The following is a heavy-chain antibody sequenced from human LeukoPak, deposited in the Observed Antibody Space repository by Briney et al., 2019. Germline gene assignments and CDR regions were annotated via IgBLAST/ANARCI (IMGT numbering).Heavy chain of an antibody. D-gene: IGHD2-15*01. V-gene: IGHV1-2*02. CDR3: ARGSRSSGGYYYYYYMDV. Sequence: ASVKVSCKASGYTFTGYYMHWVRQAPGQGLEWMGWINPNSGGTNYAQKFQGRVTMTRDTSISTAYMELSRLRSDDTAVYYCARGSRSSGGYYYYYYMDVWGKGTTVTVSS. J-gene: IGHJ6*03. CDR2: INPNSGGT. CDR1: GYTFTGYY.